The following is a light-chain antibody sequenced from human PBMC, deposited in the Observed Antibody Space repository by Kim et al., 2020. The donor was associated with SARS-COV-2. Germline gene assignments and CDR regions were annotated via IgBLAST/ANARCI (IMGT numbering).Light chain of an antibody. V-gene: IGKV3-20*01. CDR2: GAS. Sequence: EMVLTQSPGTLSLSPGETATLSCTASQRVSSSYLAWFQQKPGQAPRLLIYGASTRATGIPDRFSGSGSGTDFTLTISRLEPEDFAVYYCQQYGSSPPYTFGQGTKVDIK. CDR3: QQYGSSPPYT. J-gene: IGKJ2*01. CDR1: QRVSSSY.